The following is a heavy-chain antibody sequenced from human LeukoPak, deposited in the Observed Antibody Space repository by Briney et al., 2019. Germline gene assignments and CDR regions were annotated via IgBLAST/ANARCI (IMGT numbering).Heavy chain of an antibody. CDR3: ARRGGKNYGDYVVYDKYMDV. CDR1: GYTFTSYG. CDR2: ISAYNGNT. J-gene: IGHJ6*03. D-gene: IGHD4-17*01. Sequence: ASVKVSCKASGYTFTSYGISWVRQAPGQGLEWTGWISAYNGNTNYAQKLQGRVTMTTDTSTSTAYMELRSLRSDDTAVYYCARRGGKNYGDYVVYDKYMDVWGTGTTVTVSS. V-gene: IGHV1-18*01.